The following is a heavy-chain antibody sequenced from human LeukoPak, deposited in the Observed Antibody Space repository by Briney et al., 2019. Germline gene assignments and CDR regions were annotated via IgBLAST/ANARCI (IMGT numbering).Heavy chain of an antibody. Sequence: ETLSLTCAVYGGSFSGYYWSWIRQPPGKGLEWVSAISGSGGSTYYADSVKGRFTISRDNSKNTLYLQMNSLRAEDTAVYYCAKSGGYPAAGTETDYWGQGTLVTVSS. CDR3: AKSGGYPAAGTETDY. D-gene: IGHD6-13*01. CDR2: ISGSGGST. CDR1: GGSFSGYY. J-gene: IGHJ4*02. V-gene: IGHV3-23*01.